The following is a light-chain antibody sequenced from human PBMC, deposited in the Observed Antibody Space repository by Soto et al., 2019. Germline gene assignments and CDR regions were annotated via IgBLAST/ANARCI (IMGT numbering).Light chain of an antibody. J-gene: IGLJ1*01. CDR3: YSFTGISTSLFV. CDR2: EVT. V-gene: IGLV2-23*02. Sequence: QSVLTQPASVSGSPGQSITISCTGTSRDIGTSNLVSWYQQYPGKATKLMIYEVTKRPSGISYRFSGSKSSKTASLTISGLQPEDEADYYCYSFTGISTSLFVFGTGTKVTVL. CDR1: SRDIGTSNL.